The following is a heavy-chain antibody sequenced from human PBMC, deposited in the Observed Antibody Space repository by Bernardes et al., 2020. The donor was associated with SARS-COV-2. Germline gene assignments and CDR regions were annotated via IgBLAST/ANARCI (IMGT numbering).Heavy chain of an antibody. V-gene: IGHV3-66*02. Sequence: GGYLSPSRAASGLTLRRKHMHWVRPAPGKGLEWVSVIYRGGSVNYADSVKGRFTVSRDNSKNTLYLQMSSLRSEDTGVYFCTRDYYYDSTGYYPGWFDPWGQGTLVTVSS. CDR2: IYRGGSV. CDR1: GLTLRRKH. J-gene: IGHJ5*02. CDR3: TRDYYYDSTGYYPGWFDP. D-gene: IGHD3-22*01.